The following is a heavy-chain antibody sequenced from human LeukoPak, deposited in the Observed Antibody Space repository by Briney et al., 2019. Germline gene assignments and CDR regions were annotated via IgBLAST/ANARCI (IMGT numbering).Heavy chain of an antibody. Sequence: PGGSLRLSCAASGFTFSDYYMSWIRRAPGRGLEWIAYITNSGDTKHYADSVKGRFIISRDNAKNSLYLQTDSLRADDTAVYYCARLAAVPGWGQGTLVTVSS. J-gene: IGHJ1*01. D-gene: IGHD6-19*01. V-gene: IGHV3-11*01. CDR2: ITNSGDTK. CDR1: GFTFSDYY. CDR3: ARLAAVPG.